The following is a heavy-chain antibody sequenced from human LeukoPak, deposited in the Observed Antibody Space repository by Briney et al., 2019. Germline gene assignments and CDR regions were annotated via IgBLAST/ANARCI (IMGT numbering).Heavy chain of an antibody. Sequence: GGSLRLSCAASGFTFSSYWMSWVRQAPGKGLEWVANIKQDGSEKYYVDSVKGRFTISRDNAKNSLYLQMNSLRAEDTAVYYCARGAWFQRLVPDYYFDYWGQGTLVTVSS. J-gene: IGHJ4*02. V-gene: IGHV3-7*03. CDR3: ARGAWFQRLVPDYYFDY. CDR2: IKQDGSEK. CDR1: GFTFSSYW. D-gene: IGHD6-13*01.